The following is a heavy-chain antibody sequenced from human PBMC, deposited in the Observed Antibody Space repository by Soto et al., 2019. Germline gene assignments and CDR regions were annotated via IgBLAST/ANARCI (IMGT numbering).Heavy chain of an antibody. Sequence: QVQLVQSGAEVKKPGASVKVSCKASGYTFTSYAMHWVRQAPGQRLEWMGWINAGNGNTKYSQKFQGRVTITRDTSASTAYMELSSLRSEDTAVYYCARVRPRMVIYYYYGMDVWGQGTTVTVSS. V-gene: IGHV1-3*01. D-gene: IGHD2-21*01. CDR3: ARVRPRMVIYYYYGMDV. CDR1: GYTFTSYA. J-gene: IGHJ6*02. CDR2: INAGNGNT.